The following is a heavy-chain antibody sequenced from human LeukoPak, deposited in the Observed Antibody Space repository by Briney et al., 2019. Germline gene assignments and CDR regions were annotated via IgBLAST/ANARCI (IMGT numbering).Heavy chain of an antibody. CDR1: GGSISSGSYY. CDR3: ARREQQLVFGWFDP. J-gene: IGHJ5*02. V-gene: IGHV4-61*10. D-gene: IGHD6-13*01. CDR2: IYYSGST. Sequence: SETLSLTCAVSGGSISSGSYYWSWIRQPAGKGLEWIGYIYYSGSTNYNPSLKSRVTISVDTSKNQFSLKLSSVTAADTAVYYCARREQQLVFGWFDPWGQGTLVTVSS.